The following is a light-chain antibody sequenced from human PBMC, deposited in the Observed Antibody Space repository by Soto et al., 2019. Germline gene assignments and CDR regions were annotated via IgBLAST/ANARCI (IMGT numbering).Light chain of an antibody. V-gene: IGKV1-5*03. J-gene: IGKJ2*03. CDR2: KAS. CDR1: QTIFSW. Sequence: IQMTQSPSTLSASVGDRVNITCRASQTIFSWLAWYQQKPGKAPNLLIYKASRLESGVPSRYSGSRSGTHFTLTISRLQPDDFAAYYFQQYNSYPYSFGQGTMLEIK. CDR3: QQYNSYPYS.